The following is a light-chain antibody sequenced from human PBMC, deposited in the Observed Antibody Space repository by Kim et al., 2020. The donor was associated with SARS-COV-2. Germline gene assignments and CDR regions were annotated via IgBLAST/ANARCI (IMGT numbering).Light chain of an antibody. CDR2: TNV. J-gene: IGLJ1*01. V-gene: IGLV1-44*01. CDR3: AAWDDSLNGLV. CDR1: SSNIGSNT. Sequence: GQTVITSGSGRSSNIGSNTLHWYQQRPGTATKLRAYTNVRRPSGVPDPFSDSTSGTAASLAFSGLQSEDEADYYSAAWDDSLNGLVFGNGTRVTVL.